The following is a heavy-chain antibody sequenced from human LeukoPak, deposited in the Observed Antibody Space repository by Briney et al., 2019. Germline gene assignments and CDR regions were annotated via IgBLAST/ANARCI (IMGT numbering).Heavy chain of an antibody. CDR2: LNPNRGNT. J-gene: IGHJ6*03. D-gene: IGHD3-10*01. Sequence: ASVKVSCKAAGYTFNGYYIHWVRQATGQGLGWLGWLNPNRGNTGYAQKFQGRVTMTRNTSISTAYMELSSLRSEDTAVYYCARGVLLWFGELLRDYYYYMDVWGKGTTVTISS. V-gene: IGHV1-8*02. CDR3: ARGVLLWFGELLRDYYYYMDV. CDR1: GYTFNGYY.